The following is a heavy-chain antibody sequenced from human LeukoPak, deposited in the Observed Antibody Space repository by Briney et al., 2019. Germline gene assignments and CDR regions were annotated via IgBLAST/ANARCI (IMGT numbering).Heavy chain of an antibody. V-gene: IGHV4-39*07. CDR2: YYCSGST. CDR3: ARGFVLRFLEWLSPPYYYMDV. J-gene: IGHJ6*03. Sequence: SETLSLTCTVSGGSISSSSYYWIWIRQPQGKGLEWIGSYYCSGSTNYNPSLKSRVTISVDTSKTQFSLKLSSVTAADTAVYYCARGFVLRFLEWLSPPYYYMDVWGKGTTVTVSS. CDR1: GGSISSSSYY. D-gene: IGHD3-3*01.